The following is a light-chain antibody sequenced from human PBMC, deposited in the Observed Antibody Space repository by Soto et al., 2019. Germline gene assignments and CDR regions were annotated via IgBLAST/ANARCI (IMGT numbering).Light chain of an antibody. CDR3: HQYGSSPLYT. Sequence: IVLTQSPGNLSLSPGERATLACRASQRVSSKDFAWYQQRPGQAPRLLVYHASTRATGIPDRFSGSGSGTDFTLTISRLEAEDSAVYFCHQYGSSPLYTFGQGTKVEIK. CDR1: QRVSSKD. J-gene: IGKJ2*01. V-gene: IGKV3-20*01. CDR2: HAS.